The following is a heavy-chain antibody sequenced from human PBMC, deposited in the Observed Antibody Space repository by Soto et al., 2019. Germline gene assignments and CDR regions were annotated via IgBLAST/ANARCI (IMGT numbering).Heavy chain of an antibody. CDR1: GFTFSSSW. CDR2: INSDGSST. Sequence: GGSLRLSCAASGFTFSSSWIHWVRQAPGKGLVWVSRINSDGSSTSYADSVKGRFTISRDNAKNTLYLQMNSLRAEDTAVYYCARDGPSSSNDYWGQGTLVTVSS. J-gene: IGHJ4*02. D-gene: IGHD6-13*01. CDR3: ARDGPSSSNDY. V-gene: IGHV3-74*01.